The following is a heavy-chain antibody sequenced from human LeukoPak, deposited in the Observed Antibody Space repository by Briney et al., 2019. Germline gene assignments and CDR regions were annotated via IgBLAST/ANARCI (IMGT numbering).Heavy chain of an antibody. V-gene: IGHV3-23*01. J-gene: IGHJ5*02. CDR3: AKDLMRDRWFGES. CDR2: INTAEVNT. CDR1: GFTFSSYA. D-gene: IGHD3-10*01. Sequence: GGSLRLSCAASGFTFSSYAMSWVRQAPGKGLEWVSSINTAEVNTHYADSVMGRFTISRDNSKNTLYLQMSSLTPEDTAVYYCAKDLMRDRWFGESWGQGTLVTVSS.